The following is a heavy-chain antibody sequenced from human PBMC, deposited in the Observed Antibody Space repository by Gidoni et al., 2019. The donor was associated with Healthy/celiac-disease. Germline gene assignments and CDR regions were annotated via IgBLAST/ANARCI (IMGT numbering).Heavy chain of an antibody. J-gene: IGHJ5*02. V-gene: IGHV1-46*01. CDR2: INPSGGST. CDR1: GYTFTSYY. CDR3: ARDGGFYDSSGYINWFDP. D-gene: IGHD3-22*01. Sequence: QVQLVQSGAEVKKPGASVKVSCKASGYTFTSYYMHWVRQAPGQGLEWKGIINPSGGSTSYAQKFQGRVTMTRDTSTSTVYMELSSLRSEDTAVYYCARDGGFYDSSGYINWFDPWGQGTLVTVSS.